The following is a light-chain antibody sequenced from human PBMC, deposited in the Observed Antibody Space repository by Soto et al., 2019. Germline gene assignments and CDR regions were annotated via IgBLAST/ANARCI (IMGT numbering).Light chain of an antibody. J-gene: IGKJ5*01. V-gene: IGKV1-39*01. CDR2: AAS. CDR3: QQSYSPAT. Sequence: DIQMTQSPSSLSSSVGDRVTITCRASQTISSYLNWYQQKPGKAPKLLIYAASSLQSGVPSRFSGSGSGTDFTLTISSLQHEEFATYYCQQSYSPATFGQGTRLEIK. CDR1: QTISSY.